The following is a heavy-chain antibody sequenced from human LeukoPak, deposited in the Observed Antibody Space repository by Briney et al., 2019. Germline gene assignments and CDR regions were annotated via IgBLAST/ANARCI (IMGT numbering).Heavy chain of an antibody. CDR3: ATRTEDYGDTPYYYYYGMDV. V-gene: IGHV1-46*01. CDR2: INPSGGST. CDR1: GYTFTSYY. D-gene: IGHD4-17*01. J-gene: IGHJ6*02. Sequence: ASVKVSCKASGYTFTSYYLHWVRQAPGQGLEWMGIINPSGGSTSYAQKFQGRVTMTRDTSTSTVYMELSSLRSEDTAVYYCATRTEDYGDTPYYYYYGMDVWGQGTTVTVSS.